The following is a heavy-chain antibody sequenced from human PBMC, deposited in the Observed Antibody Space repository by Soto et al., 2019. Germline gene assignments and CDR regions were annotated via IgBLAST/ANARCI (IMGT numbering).Heavy chain of an antibody. V-gene: IGHV4-59*08. CDR2: TSYTGRT. CDR1: GGSVTSHH. CDR3: TRRRLGVRGVTTMDV. J-gene: IGHJ6*02. D-gene: IGHD3-10*01. Sequence: PSETLSLTCFVSGGSVTSHHWSWIRQFPGQGLEWIAYTSYTGRTNYNPSLKSRVTISGDTYKTQFSLNLGSVTAADTAGYYCTRRRLGVRGVTTMDVWGPGTTVTVSS.